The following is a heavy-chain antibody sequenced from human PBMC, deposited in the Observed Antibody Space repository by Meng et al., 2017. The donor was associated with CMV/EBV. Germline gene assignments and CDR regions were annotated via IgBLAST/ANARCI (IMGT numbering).Heavy chain of an antibody. CDR2: IWYDGSNK. CDR1: GFTVSSNY. Sequence: GESLKISCAASGFTVSSNYMSWVRQAPGKGLEWVAVIWYDGSNKYYADSVKGRFTISRDNSKNTLYLQMNSLRAEDTAVYYCAKAWSTVTHTVNWFDPWGQGTLVTVSS. D-gene: IGHD4-17*01. CDR3: AKAWSTVTHTVNWFDP. J-gene: IGHJ5*02. V-gene: IGHV3-33*06.